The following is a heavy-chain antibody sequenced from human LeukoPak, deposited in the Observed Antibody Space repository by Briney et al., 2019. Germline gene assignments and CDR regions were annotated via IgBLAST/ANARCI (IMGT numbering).Heavy chain of an antibody. CDR2: IRSKPNSYTT. V-gene: IGHV3-73*01. J-gene: IGHJ4*02. Sequence: GALRLSCAASGFTFSSYGMHWVRQASGKGLEWVGLIRSKPNSYTTVYAASVKGRFTISRDDSKNTAYLQMNSLKAEDTAVYYCTRQECSGGSCSYVDYWGQGTLVTVSS. CDR1: GFTFSSYG. CDR3: TRQECSGGSCSYVDY. D-gene: IGHD2-15*01.